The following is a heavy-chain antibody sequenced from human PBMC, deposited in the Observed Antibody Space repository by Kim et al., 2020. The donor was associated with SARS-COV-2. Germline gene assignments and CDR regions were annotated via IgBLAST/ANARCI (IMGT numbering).Heavy chain of an antibody. V-gene: IGHV1-3*01. CDR2: INAGNGNT. Sequence: ASVKVSCKASGFTFTNYVIHWVRQAPGQRLEWMGWINAGNGNTKYSQKFQGRVTITRDSSASAAYMELSSLRSEDTAIYYCGRGEIGYCSSSTCSDAFDIWGQGTMVTVSS. J-gene: IGHJ3*02. CDR3: GRGEIGYCSSSTCSDAFDI. CDR1: GFTFTNYV. D-gene: IGHD2-2*01.